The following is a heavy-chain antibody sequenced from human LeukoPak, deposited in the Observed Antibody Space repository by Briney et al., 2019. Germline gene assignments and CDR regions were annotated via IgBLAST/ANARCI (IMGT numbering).Heavy chain of an antibody. Sequence: GESLKISCKVSGNRITGCRIAWVRQMSGRGLGWIGIISPTDSNTKHSPSLQGHVTTPVDKSVNTAYLRWSSLKASDTAMYYCARQGHSSGWSFDSWGQGTQVTVSS. J-gene: IGHJ4*02. V-gene: IGHV5-51*01. D-gene: IGHD6-19*01. CDR3: ARQGHSSGWSFDS. CDR1: GNRITGCR. CDR2: ISPTDSNT.